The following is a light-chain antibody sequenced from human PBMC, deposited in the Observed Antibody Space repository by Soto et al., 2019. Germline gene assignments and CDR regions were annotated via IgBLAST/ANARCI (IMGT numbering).Light chain of an antibody. Sequence: EIVLTQSPGTLSLSPGERATLSCRASQSVSNNYLAWYQQKPGQAPRLLIYGASTSATGIPARFSGSGSGTEFTLTISSLQSEDFAVYYCQQYNNWPPITFGQGTRLEIK. CDR1: QSVSNN. CDR2: GAS. V-gene: IGKV3D-15*01. CDR3: QQYNNWPPIT. J-gene: IGKJ5*01.